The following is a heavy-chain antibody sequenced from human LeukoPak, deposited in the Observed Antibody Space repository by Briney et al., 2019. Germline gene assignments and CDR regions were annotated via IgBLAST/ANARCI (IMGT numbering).Heavy chain of an antibody. Sequence: ASVKVSCKVSGYTLTELSMHRVRQAPGKGLEWMRGFDPEDGETIYAQKFQGRVTMTEDTSTDTAYMELSSLRSEDTAVYYCATALGSVAGTLALDYWGQGTLVTVSS. D-gene: IGHD1-14*01. CDR3: ATALGSVAGTLALDY. V-gene: IGHV1-24*01. J-gene: IGHJ4*02. CDR2: FDPEDGET. CDR1: GYTLTELS.